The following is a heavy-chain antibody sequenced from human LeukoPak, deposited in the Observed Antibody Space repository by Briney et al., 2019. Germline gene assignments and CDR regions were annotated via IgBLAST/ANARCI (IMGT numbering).Heavy chain of an antibody. D-gene: IGHD3-16*02. CDR3: ARDGHRYDYVWGSYRN. CDR1: GFTFSSYW. V-gene: IGHV3-7*01. J-gene: IGHJ4*02. CDR2: IKQDGSEK. Sequence: GGSLRLSCAASGFTFSSYWMSWVRQAPGKGLEWVANIKQDGSEKYYVDSVKGRFTISRDNAKNSLYLQMNSLRAEDTAVYYCARDGHRYDYVWGSYRNWGQGTLVTVSS.